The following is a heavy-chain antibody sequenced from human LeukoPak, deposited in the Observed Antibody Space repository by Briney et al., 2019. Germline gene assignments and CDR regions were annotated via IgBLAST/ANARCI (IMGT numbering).Heavy chain of an antibody. D-gene: IGHD2-2*01. CDR2: ISSSGSTT. J-gene: IGHJ4*02. V-gene: IGHV3-48*01. CDR1: GFTFSYYS. CDR3: EFRPLGDCSSSTCYAFDY. Sequence: GGSLRLSSAVSGFTFSYYSMNCVPQAPGKGREWVSYISSSGSTTHYADSVKGRFTVSRDNAKSSLYLQMNSLRGEDTAVYYCEFRPLGDCSSSTCYAFDYWGRGTLVTVSS.